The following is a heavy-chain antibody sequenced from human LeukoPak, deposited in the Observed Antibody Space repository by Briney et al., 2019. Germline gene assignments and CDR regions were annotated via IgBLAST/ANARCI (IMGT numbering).Heavy chain of an antibody. Sequence: KPSETLSLTCTVSGGSISSSSYYWGWIRQPPGKGLEWIGSIYYSGSTYYNPSLKSRVTISVDTSKNQFSLKLSSVTAADTAVYYCAGVVGGATTFDYWGQGTLVTVSS. J-gene: IGHJ4*02. CDR1: GGSISSSSYY. CDR2: IYYSGST. V-gene: IGHV4-39*01. D-gene: IGHD2-15*01. CDR3: AGVVGGATTFDY.